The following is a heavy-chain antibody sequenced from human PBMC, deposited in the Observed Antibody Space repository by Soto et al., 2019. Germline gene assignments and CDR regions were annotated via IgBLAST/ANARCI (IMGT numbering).Heavy chain of an antibody. J-gene: IGHJ4*02. D-gene: IGHD6-13*01. CDR1: GFTFSSYW. Sequence: EVQLVESGGGLVQPGGSLRLSCAASGFTFSSYWMSWVRQAPGKGLEWVANIKQDGSEKYYVDSVKGRFTISRDNAKNSLYLQMNSLRAEDTAVYYCAREKSSSWYLVLRAFDYWSQGTLLTVSS. CDR2: IKQDGSEK. V-gene: IGHV3-7*03. CDR3: AREKSSSWYLVLRAFDY.